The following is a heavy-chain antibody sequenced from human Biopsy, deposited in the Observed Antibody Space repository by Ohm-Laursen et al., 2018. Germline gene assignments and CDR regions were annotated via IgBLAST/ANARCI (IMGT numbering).Heavy chain of an antibody. CDR1: GGSIISYY. Sequence: SDTPSLTCSVSGGSIISYYWTWIRQPPGKGLEWIGHVYNGGITNYNPSLKSRVTISKDTSKNQFSLQVNSVTAADTAVYYCARTPRDSFWSGSYKRGLWFDPWGQGTLVIVSS. CDR3: ARTPRDSFWSGSYKRGLWFDP. D-gene: IGHD3-3*01. V-gene: IGHV4-59*07. J-gene: IGHJ5*02. CDR2: VYNGGIT.